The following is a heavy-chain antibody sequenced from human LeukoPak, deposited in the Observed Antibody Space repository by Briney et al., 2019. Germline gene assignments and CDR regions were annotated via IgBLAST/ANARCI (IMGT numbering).Heavy chain of an antibody. CDR3: ARHPRAGDFDY. CDR1: GYSFTSYW. CDR2: IYPGDSDT. D-gene: IGHD3-10*01. J-gene: IGHJ4*02. Sequence: GVSLQISCKGSGYSFTSYWIGWVRQVPGKGLEWMGIIYPGDSDTRYSPSFQGQVTISADKSISTAYLQWSSLKASDTAMYYCARHPRAGDFDYWGQGTLVTVSS. V-gene: IGHV5-51*01.